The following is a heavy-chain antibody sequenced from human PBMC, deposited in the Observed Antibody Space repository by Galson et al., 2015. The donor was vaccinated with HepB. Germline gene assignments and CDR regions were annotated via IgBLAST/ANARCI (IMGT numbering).Heavy chain of an antibody. CDR3: ARDPDLTGYQLLGWFDP. CDR1: GFTFSSYS. V-gene: IGHV3-48*01. D-gene: IGHD2-2*01. J-gene: IGHJ5*02. CDR2: ISSSSSTI. Sequence: SLRLSCAASGFTFSSYSMNWVRQAPGKGLEWVSYISSSSSTIYYADSVKGRFTISRDNAKNSLYLQMNSLRAEDTAVYYCARDPDLTGYQLLGWFDPWGQGTLVTVSS.